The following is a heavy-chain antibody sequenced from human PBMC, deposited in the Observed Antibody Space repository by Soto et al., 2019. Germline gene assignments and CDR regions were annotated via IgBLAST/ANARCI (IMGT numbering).Heavy chain of an antibody. V-gene: IGHV3-30*18. J-gene: IGHJ4*02. CDR3: VKDQHRSGSYWFEY. CDR1: GFTIGNSG. D-gene: IGHD3-10*01. Sequence: QVQLVESGGGVVQPGRSLRLSCAASGFTIGNSGMHWVRQAPGKGLEWVALMSYDGRTKDYADSVKGRFTLSRDISNNIVHLQMNSLRAEDTAVYYWVKDQHRSGSYWFEYWGQGTLVTVSS. CDR2: MSYDGRTK.